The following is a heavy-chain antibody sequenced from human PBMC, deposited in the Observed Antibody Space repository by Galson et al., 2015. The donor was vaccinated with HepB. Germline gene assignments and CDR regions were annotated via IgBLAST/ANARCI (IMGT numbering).Heavy chain of an antibody. CDR2: INHSGST. J-gene: IGHJ4*02. Sequence: LSLTCAVYGGSFSGYYWSWIRQPPGKGLEWIGEINHSGSTNYNPSLKSRVTISVDTSKNQFSLKLSSVTAADTAVYYCATAAGFYFDYWGQGTLVTVSS. CDR1: GGSFSGYY. D-gene: IGHD6-13*01. V-gene: IGHV4-34*01. CDR3: ATAAGFYFDY.